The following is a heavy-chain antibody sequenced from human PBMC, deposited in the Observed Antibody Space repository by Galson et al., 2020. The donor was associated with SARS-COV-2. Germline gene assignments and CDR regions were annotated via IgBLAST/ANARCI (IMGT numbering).Heavy chain of an antibody. CDR3: AKVGFGESYFDY. J-gene: IGHJ4*02. CDR1: GFTFSHFG. CDR2: IRYSGSNI. V-gene: IGHV3-30*02. Sequence: GGSLRLSCAASGFTFSHFGMHWVRQAPGKGLEWVAFIRYSGSNIYYADSVKGRFTIFRDNSRNTLYLQMNSLRPEDTAVYYCAKVGFGESYFDYWGQGTLVTVSS. D-gene: IGHD3-10*01.